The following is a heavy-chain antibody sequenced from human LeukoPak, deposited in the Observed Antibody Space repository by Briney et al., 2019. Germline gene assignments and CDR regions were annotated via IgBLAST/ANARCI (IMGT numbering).Heavy chain of an antibody. CDR1: GFSFSRYW. J-gene: IGHJ6*04. CDR2: IKPDGSVI. CDR3: AELGITMIGGV. D-gene: IGHD3-10*02. Sequence: GESLRLSCAASGFSFSRYWMSWVRQAPVRGLEWVANIKPDGSVIYYVDPVKGRFTITRANAKNSPYLKMTSLRAEDPAVYYVAELGITMIGGVWGKGTTVTIFS. V-gene: IGHV3-7*01.